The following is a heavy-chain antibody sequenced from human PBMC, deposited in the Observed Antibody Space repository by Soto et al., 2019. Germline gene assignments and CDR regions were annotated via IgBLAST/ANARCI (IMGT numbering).Heavy chain of an antibody. CDR2: ISGSGGST. CDR3: ATDQSYSNYVSCWDY. J-gene: IGHJ4*02. CDR1: GFTFGSYA. V-gene: IGHV3-23*01. Sequence: PGGSLRLSCAASGFTFGSYAMSWVRQAPGKGLEWVSAISGSGGSTYYADSVKGRFTISRDNSKNTLYLQMNSLRAEDTAVYYCATDQSYSNYVSCWDYWGQGTLVTVSS. D-gene: IGHD4-4*01.